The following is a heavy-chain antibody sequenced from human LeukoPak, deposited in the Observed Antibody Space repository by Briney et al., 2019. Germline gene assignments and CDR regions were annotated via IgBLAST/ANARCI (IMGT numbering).Heavy chain of an antibody. D-gene: IGHD3-22*01. CDR2: INPNSGNT. Sequence: ASVKVSCKAPGYTFTGYYMHWVRQAPGQGLEWMGWINPNSGNTGYAQKFQGRVTMTRNTSISTAYMELSSLRSEDTAVYYCARADSSNSHGAFDIWGQGTMVTVSS. CDR3: ARADSSNSHGAFDI. CDR1: GYTFTGYY. V-gene: IGHV1-8*02. J-gene: IGHJ3*02.